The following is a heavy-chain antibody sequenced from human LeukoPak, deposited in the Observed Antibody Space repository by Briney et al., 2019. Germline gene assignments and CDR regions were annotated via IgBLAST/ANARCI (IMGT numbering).Heavy chain of an antibody. J-gene: IGHJ5*02. D-gene: IGHD3-3*01. V-gene: IGHV1-2*06. CDR1: GYTFTGYY. CDR3: ARGARITIFGVVIIQASGNNWFDP. CDR2: INPNSGGT. Sequence: ASVKVSCKASGYTFTGYYMHWVRQAPGQGLEWMGRINPNSGGTNYAQKFQGRVTMTRDTSISTAYMELSRLRSDDTAVYYCARGARITIFGVVIIQASGNNWFDPWGQGTLVTVSS.